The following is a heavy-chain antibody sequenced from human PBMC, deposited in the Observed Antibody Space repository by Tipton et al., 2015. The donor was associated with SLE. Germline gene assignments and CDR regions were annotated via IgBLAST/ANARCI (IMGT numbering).Heavy chain of an antibody. CDR2: IYTSGST. CDR1: GGSISSYY. V-gene: IGHV4-4*09. Sequence: LRLSCTVSGGSISSYYWSWIRQPPGKGLEWIGYIYTSGSTNYNPSLKSRVTISVDTSKNQFSLKLSSVTAADTAVYYCARDMVRDGYNLDAFDIWGQGTMVTVSS. CDR3: ARDMVRDGYNLDAFDI. D-gene: IGHD5-24*01. J-gene: IGHJ3*02.